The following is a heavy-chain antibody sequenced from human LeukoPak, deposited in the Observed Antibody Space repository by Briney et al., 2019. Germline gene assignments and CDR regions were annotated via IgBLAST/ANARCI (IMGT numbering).Heavy chain of an antibody. D-gene: IGHD3-16*01. CDR2: INTSGGST. CDR3: SSGTPLGERIHCFDY. CDR1: GYTFTSYY. J-gene: IGHJ4*02. V-gene: IGHV1-46*01. Sequence: AAVKVSCKASGYTFTSYYMHWVRQAPGQGLDWMGIINTSGGSTSYAQKFQGRVTMTRDTSTSTVYMELSSLTSEYSAVYHYSSGTPLGERIHCFDYWGQGTLVTVSS.